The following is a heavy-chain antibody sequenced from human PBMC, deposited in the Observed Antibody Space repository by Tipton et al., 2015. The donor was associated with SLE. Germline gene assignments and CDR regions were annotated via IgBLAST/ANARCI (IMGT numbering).Heavy chain of an antibody. CDR2: VCNSGST. V-gene: IGHV4-59*01. CDR3: ARGRRNWGLDY. J-gene: IGHJ4*02. Sequence: TLSLTCTVSGGSIRSYYWNWIRQPPGKGLEWIGCVCNSGSTNYAPSLKSRGTISVDTSKNQFSLKLSSVTAADTAVYYCARGRRNWGLDYWGQGTLVTVSS. D-gene: IGHD7-27*01. CDR1: GGSIRSYY.